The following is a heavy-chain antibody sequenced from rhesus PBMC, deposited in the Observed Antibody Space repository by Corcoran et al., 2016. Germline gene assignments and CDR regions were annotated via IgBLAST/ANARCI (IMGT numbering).Heavy chain of an antibody. CDR1: GGSISASSR. CDR3: ARAGDSGYYFVDY. V-gene: IGHV4S18*01. D-gene: IGHD3-28*01. CDR2: IYGSSGST. J-gene: IGHJ4*01. Sequence: QVPLPESGPGVVKPSETLSLTCAVPGGSISASSRWSWIRQPPGKGLEWIGYIYGSSGSTNYNPSLKNRVTISKDTSKNQFSLKLSSVTAADTAVYYCARAGDSGYYFVDYWGQGVLVTVSS.